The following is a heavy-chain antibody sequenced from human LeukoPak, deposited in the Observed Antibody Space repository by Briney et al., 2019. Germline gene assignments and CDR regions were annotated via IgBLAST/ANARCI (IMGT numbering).Heavy chain of an antibody. D-gene: IGHD2-2*01. CDR3: ARGPTSSTLFDP. J-gene: IGHJ5*02. CDR1: GGSFSGYY. Sequence: KASETLSLTCAVYGGSFSGYYWSWIRQPPGKGLEWIGYIYYSGSTNYNPSLKSRVTISVDTSKNQFSLKLSSVTAADTAVYYCARGPTSSTLFDPWGQGTLVTVSS. V-gene: IGHV4-59*01. CDR2: IYYSGST.